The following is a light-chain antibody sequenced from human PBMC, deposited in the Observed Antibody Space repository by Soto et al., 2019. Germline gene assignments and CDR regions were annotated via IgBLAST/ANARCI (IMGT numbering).Light chain of an antibody. V-gene: IGKV3D-20*01. J-gene: IGKJ4*01. CDR1: QSVSSVY. CDR2: DVS. CDR3: QQYGSLPT. Sequence: EIVLTQSPATLSLSPEERATLSCGASQSVSSVYLAWYQQKPGLAPRLLIYDVSTRATGTPDRFSGSGSGTDFTLTISRLEPEDFAVYYCQQYGSLPTFGGGTKVDIK.